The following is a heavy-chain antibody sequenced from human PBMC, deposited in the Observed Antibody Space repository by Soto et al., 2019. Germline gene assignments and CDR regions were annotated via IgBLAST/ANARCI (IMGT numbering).Heavy chain of an antibody. D-gene: IGHD3-16*01. J-gene: IGHJ4*02. CDR2: IYYSGTT. CDR1: GGSISSYY. CDR3: AREFPYYESSDSYFDY. Sequence: SETLSLTCTVSGGSISSYYWSWIRQPPGKGLEWIGYIYYSGTTNYNPSLKSRVTISVDTSKNQFSLHLNSVTPEDTAVYYCAREFPYYESSDSYFDYWGQGALVTVS. V-gene: IGHV4-59*12.